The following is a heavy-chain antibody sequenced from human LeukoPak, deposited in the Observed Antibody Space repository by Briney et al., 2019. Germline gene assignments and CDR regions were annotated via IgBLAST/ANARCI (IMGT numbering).Heavy chain of an antibody. V-gene: IGHV3-30*18. Sequence: GGSLRLSCAASGFTFSSYGMHWVRQAPGKGLEWVAVISYDGSNKYYADSVKGRFTISRDDSKNTLYLQMNSLRAEDTAVYYCAKDGDYYDSSGDAYYFDYWGQGTLVTVSS. J-gene: IGHJ4*02. D-gene: IGHD3-22*01. CDR1: GFTFSSYG. CDR2: ISYDGSNK. CDR3: AKDGDYYDSSGDAYYFDY.